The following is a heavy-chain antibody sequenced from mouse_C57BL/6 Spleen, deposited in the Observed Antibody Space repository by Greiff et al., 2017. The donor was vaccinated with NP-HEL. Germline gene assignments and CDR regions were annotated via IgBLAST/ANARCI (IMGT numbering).Heavy chain of an antibody. CDR2: INPNNGGT. CDR1: GYTFTDYY. D-gene: IGHD3-2*02. V-gene: IGHV1-26*01. CDR3: ASGSGSFAY. J-gene: IGHJ3*01. Sequence: EVQLQQSGPELVKPGASVKISCKASGYTFTDYYMNWVKQSHGKSLEWIGDINPNNGGTSYNQKFKGKATLTVDKSSSTAYMELRSLTSEDSAVYYCASGSGSFAYWGQGTLVTVSA.